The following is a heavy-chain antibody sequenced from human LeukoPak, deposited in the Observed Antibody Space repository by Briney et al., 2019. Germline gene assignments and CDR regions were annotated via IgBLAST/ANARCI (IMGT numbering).Heavy chain of an antibody. J-gene: IGHJ4*02. V-gene: IGHV4-34*01. CDR2: NNHSGST. CDR3: AGEPGWTIAARPFYY. D-gene: IGHD6-6*01. Sequence: PSETLALTCGVYGSSFRGYYWSWIRQPPGKGLEWIGENNHSGSTNYNASIKSRVTISVDTSRKQFSLKLSSVTAADSAMYYCAGEPGWTIAARPFYYCGQGTLVTVSS. CDR1: GSSFRGYY.